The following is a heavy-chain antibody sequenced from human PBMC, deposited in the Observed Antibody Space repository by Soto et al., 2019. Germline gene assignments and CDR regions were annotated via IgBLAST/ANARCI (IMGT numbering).Heavy chain of an antibody. Sequence: EVQLVESGGGLVQTGRSLRLSCAASGFTFDDYAMNWVRQAPGKGLELVSGISWNSGNRGYADSVRGRVTISRDNAKNALFLPMNSLRAEYTAFYYCAKTARYSSRGAYFDHGGQGTLVTVSS. J-gene: IGHJ4*02. CDR3: AKTARYSSRGAYFDH. CDR1: GFTFDDYA. CDR2: ISWNSGNR. D-gene: IGHD6-19*01. V-gene: IGHV3-9*01.